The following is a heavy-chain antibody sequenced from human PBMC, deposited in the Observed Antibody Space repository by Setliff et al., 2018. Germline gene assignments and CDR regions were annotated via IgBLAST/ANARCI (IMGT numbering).Heavy chain of an antibody. CDR1: GHTFTNYW. J-gene: IGHJ3*02. CDR2: IYPADSDT. V-gene: IGHV5-51*01. CDR3: ARVGPLTDDAFDI. D-gene: IGHD1-26*01. Sequence: ESLKISCKGSGHTFTNYWIAWVRQMPGKGLEYMGIIYPADSDTTYSPSFQGQVTISADKSINTAYLQWSSLKASDTAIYYCARVGPLTDDAFDIWGQGTMVTVSS.